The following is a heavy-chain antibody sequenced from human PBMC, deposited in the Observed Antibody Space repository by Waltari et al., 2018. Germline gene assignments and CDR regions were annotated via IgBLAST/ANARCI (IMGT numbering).Heavy chain of an antibody. Sequence: QVQLVQSGAEVKEPGSSVKVSCKASGCTISSYTISRVRHAPGQGLEWMGRIIPIFGTATYAQRFQGRVTITADESTSTAYMDLSSLRSEDTAVYYCARGLAAAANYYYYGMDVWGQGTTVTVSS. CDR3: ARGLAAAANYYYYGMDV. CDR2: IIPIFGTA. CDR1: GCTISSYT. V-gene: IGHV1-69*15. J-gene: IGHJ6*02. D-gene: IGHD6-13*01.